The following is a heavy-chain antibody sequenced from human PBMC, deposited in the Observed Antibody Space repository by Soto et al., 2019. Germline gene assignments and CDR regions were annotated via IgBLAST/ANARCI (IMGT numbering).Heavy chain of an antibody. Sequence: ASVKVSCKASGYTFTSYAMHWVRQAPGQRLEWMGWINAGNGNTKYSQKFQGRVTITRDTSASTAYMELSSLRSEDTAVYYCARVGYSSSCCPSWFDPWGQGTLVTVSS. D-gene: IGHD6-13*01. CDR1: GYTFTSYA. CDR3: ARVGYSSSCCPSWFDP. J-gene: IGHJ5*02. CDR2: INAGNGNT. V-gene: IGHV1-3*01.